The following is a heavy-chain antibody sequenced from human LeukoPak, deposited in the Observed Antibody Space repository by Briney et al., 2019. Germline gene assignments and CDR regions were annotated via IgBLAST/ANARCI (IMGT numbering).Heavy chain of an antibody. D-gene: IGHD6-19*01. CDR3: TRGSSGRRDN. CDR2: MNPNSGNT. V-gene: IGHV1-8*01. J-gene: IGHJ4*02. CDR1: GYTFTACD. Sequence: ASVKVSCKASGYTFTACDINWVRQATGQGLEWMGWMNPNSGNTGYGQSFQGRITMTRDIPIGTAYMELSNLTSEDTAIYYCTRGSSGRRDNWGQGTLVTVSA.